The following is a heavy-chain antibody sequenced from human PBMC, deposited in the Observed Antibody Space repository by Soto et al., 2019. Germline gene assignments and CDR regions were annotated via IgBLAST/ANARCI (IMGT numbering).Heavy chain of an antibody. V-gene: IGHV3-66*01. CDR3: ARVRGYCSGGSCYHFDY. J-gene: IGHJ4*02. D-gene: IGHD2-15*01. CDR2: IYSGGST. CDR1: GFTVSSNY. Sequence: EVQLVESGGGLVQPGGSLRLSCAASGFTVSSNYMSWVRQAPGKGLEWVSVIYSGGSTYYADSVKGRFTISRDNSKNTLYLQMNSLRAEDTAVYYCARVRGYCSGGSCYHFDYWGQGTLVTVSS.